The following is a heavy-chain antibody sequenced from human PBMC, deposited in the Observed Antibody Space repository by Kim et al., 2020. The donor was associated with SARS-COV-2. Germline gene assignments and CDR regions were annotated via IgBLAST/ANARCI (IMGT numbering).Heavy chain of an antibody. V-gene: IGHV3-7*03. D-gene: IGHD5-18*01. CDR3: ATASPNGYICDSWYFDL. J-gene: IGHJ2*01. CDR1: GFNFNNYW. Sequence: GGSLRLSCTGSGFNFNNYWMTWVRPAPGKGLEWVAKMKQDEDENYYLESLRGRFTIARDNTKNSLYLQMNSLRVEDTAIYYVATASPNGYICDSWYFDLWGRGTLVTVSS. CDR2: MKQDEDEN.